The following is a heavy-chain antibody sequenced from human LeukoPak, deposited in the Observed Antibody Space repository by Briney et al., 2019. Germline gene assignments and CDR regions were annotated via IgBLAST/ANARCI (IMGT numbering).Heavy chain of an antibody. CDR2: ISAYNGNT. J-gene: IGHJ4*02. V-gene: IGHV1-18*01. D-gene: IGHD5-18*01. CDR1: GYTFTSYG. CDR3: ARGLYGGGRIQLWPLYY. Sequence: ASVKVSCRASGYTFTSYGISWVRQAPGQGLEWMGWISAYNGNTNYAQKLQGRVTMTTDTSTSTAYMELRSLRSDDTAVYYCARGLYGGGRIQLWPLYYWGQGTLVTVSS.